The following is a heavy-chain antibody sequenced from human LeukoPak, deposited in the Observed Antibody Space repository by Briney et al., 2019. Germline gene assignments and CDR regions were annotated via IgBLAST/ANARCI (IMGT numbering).Heavy chain of an antibody. CDR3: AREPTVTTRYFDY. Sequence: GESLKISCKGSGYSFTSYWIGWVRQMPGKGLEWMGIIYPGDSDTRYSPSFQGQVTISADKSISTAYLQWSSMKASDTAMYYCAREPTVTTRYFDYWGQGTLVTVSS. D-gene: IGHD4-17*01. CDR1: GYSFTSYW. V-gene: IGHV5-51*01. CDR2: IYPGDSDT. J-gene: IGHJ4*02.